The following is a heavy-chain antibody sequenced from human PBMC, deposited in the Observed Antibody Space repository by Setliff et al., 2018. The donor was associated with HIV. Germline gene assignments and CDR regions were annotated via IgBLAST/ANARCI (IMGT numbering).Heavy chain of an antibody. CDR1: GGSISSGSYY. Sequence: SETLSLTCTVSGGSISSGSYYWSWIRQPAGKGLEWIGHIYTSGSTNYNPSLKSRVTISVDTSKNQFSLKLSSVTAADTAVYYCARRSGVVPAAGFDYWGQGTLVTVSS. V-gene: IGHV4-61*09. CDR3: ARRSGVVPAAGFDY. D-gene: IGHD2-2*01. CDR2: IYTSGST. J-gene: IGHJ4*02.